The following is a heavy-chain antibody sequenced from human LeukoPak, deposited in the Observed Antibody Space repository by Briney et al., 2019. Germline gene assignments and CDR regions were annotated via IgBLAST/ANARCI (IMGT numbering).Heavy chain of an antibody. CDR3: ASTSGYYPSYYFDY. J-gene: IGHJ4*02. D-gene: IGHD3-3*01. V-gene: IGHV1-18*01. CDR1: GGTFSSYA. Sequence: GASVKVSCKASGGTFSSYAITWVRQAPGQGLEWLGWISAYNGNIDYAQKLQGRVTLTTDTSTSTAYMEVGSLRSDDTAVYYCASTSGYYPSYYFDYWGQGTLVTVSS. CDR2: ISAYNGNI.